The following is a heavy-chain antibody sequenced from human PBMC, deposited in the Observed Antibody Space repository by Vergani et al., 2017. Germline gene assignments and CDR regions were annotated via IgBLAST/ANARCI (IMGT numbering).Heavy chain of an antibody. Sequence: EVQLLESGGGSVQPGESLRLSCVASGFRFREHGMNWVRQAPGKGLEWVSGISGHDHRTLYADSVKGRFIISRDDSKNTLYLQMSSLRVEDTAIYYCARWWSNPYYYYGMDVWGQGTTVTVSS. CDR3: ARWWSNPYYYYGMDV. CDR2: ISGHDHRT. J-gene: IGHJ6*02. V-gene: IGHV3-23*01. CDR1: GFRFREHG. D-gene: IGHD2-15*01.